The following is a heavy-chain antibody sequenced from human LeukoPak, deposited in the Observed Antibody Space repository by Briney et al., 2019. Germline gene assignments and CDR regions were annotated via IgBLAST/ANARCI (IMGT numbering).Heavy chain of an antibody. CDR1: GGSIIRSSYY. CDR2: IYYSGNT. Sequence: SETLSLTCSVSGGSIIRSSYYWGWSRQPPGKGLEWIGSIYYSGNTDYNPSLKSRVTISVDTSKNQFSLKLSSVTAADTAVYYCARVVRITMIVVAQFDYWGQGTLVTVSS. V-gene: IGHV4-39*07. J-gene: IGHJ4*02. D-gene: IGHD3-22*01. CDR3: ARVVRITMIVVAQFDY.